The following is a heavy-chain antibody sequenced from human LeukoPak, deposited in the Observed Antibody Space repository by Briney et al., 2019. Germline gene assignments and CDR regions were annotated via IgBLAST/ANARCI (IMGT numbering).Heavy chain of an antibody. CDR1: GGSMSSYY. V-gene: IGHV4-59*01. Sequence: SETLSLTCTVSGGSMSSYYWSWIRQPPGKGLEWIGYIYYSGSTNYNPSLKSRVTISVDTSKNQFSLKLSSVTAADTAVYYCARVSQGVLRYFDWLPPPSYYYMDVWGKGTTVTVSS. CDR2: IYYSGST. D-gene: IGHD3-9*01. J-gene: IGHJ6*03. CDR3: ARVSQGVLRYFDWLPPPSYYYMDV.